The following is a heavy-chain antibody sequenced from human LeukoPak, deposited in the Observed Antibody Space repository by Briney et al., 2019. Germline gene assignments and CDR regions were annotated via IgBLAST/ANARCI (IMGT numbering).Heavy chain of an antibody. D-gene: IGHD4-23*01. J-gene: IGHJ4*02. CDR3: ARDYGGSSPFDY. Sequence: GGSLRLSCAASGFTFSSYEMHWVRQPPGKGLEWVSYISSSDSTIYYADSAKGRFTISRDNAKNSLYLQMNGLRAEDTAVYYCARDYGGSSPFDYWGQGTLVTVSS. CDR2: ISSSDSTI. V-gene: IGHV3-48*03. CDR1: GFTFSSYE.